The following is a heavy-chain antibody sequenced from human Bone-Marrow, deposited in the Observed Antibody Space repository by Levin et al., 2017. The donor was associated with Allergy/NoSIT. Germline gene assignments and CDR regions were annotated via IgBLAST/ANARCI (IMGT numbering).Heavy chain of an antibody. V-gene: IGHV4-59*01. CDR2: IYYSGST. J-gene: IGHJ3*02. D-gene: IGHD3-10*01. Sequence: ASETLSLTCTVSGGSISSYYWSWIRQPPGKGLEWIGYIYYSGSTNYNPSLKSRVTISVDTSKNQFSLKLSSVTAADTAVYYCARDKSGELDAFDSWGQGTMVTVSS. CDR3: ARDKSGELDAFDS. CDR1: GGSISSYY.